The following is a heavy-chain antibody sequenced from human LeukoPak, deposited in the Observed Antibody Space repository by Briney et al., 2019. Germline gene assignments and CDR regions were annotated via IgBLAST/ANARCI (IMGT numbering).Heavy chain of an antibody. CDR3: ARHIDHYYDSSGYYWFDY. Sequence: GESLKISCKGFGYSFTSYWIGWVRQMPGKGLEWMGIIYPGDSDTGSSPSFQGQVTISADKSISTAYLQWSSLKASDTAMYYCARHIDHYYDSSGYYWFDYWGQGTLVTVSS. D-gene: IGHD3-22*01. CDR2: IYPGDSDT. J-gene: IGHJ4*02. CDR1: GYSFTSYW. V-gene: IGHV5-51*01.